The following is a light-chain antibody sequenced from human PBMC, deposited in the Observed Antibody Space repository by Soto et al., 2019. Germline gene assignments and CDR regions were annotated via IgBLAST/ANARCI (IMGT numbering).Light chain of an antibody. J-gene: IGLJ2*01. V-gene: IGLV2-14*03. Sequence: QSALTQPASVSGSPGQSITISCTGTSSDVGAYNFVSWYQHHPGKAPKLIIYDVNNRPSGVSDRFSGSQSGNTASLTISGLQAEDEADYYCSSYTTPATRLFGGGTKLTVL. CDR2: DVN. CDR1: SSDVGAYNF. CDR3: SSYTTPATRL.